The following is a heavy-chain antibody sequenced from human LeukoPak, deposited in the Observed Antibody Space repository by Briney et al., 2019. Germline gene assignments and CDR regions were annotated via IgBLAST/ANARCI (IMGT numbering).Heavy chain of an antibody. CDR1: GFTFSSYA. CDR3: AKGEYQLIYYFDY. J-gene: IGHJ4*02. CDR2: ISGSGGST. V-gene: IGHV3-23*01. Sequence: GGSLRLSCAASGFTFSSYAMSWVRQPPGKGLEWVSAISGSGGSTYYADSVKGRFTISRDNSKNTLYLQMNSLRAEDTAVYCCAKGEYQLIYYFDYWGQGTLVTVSS. D-gene: IGHD2-2*01.